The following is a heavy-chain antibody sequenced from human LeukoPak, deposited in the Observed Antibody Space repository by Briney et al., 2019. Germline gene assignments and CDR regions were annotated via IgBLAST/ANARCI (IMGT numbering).Heavy chain of an antibody. CDR1: GFTFSGYW. CDR3: ASYIAAAGEYYFDY. J-gene: IGHJ4*02. D-gene: IGHD6-13*01. CDR2: IKQDGSEK. Sequence: PGGSLRLSCAASGFTFSGYWMSWVRQAPGKGLEWVANIKQDGSEKYCVDSVKGRFTISRDNAKNSLYLQMNSLRAEDTAVYYCASYIAAAGEYYFDYWGQGTLVTVSS. V-gene: IGHV3-7*01.